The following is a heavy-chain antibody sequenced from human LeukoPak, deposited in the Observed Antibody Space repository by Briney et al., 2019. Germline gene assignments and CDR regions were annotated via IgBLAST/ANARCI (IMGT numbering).Heavy chain of an antibody. CDR2: ISTDGGTT. D-gene: IGHD3-22*01. J-gene: IGHJ4*02. Sequence: GGSLRLSCAASGFSFSSYGMSWVRQAPGKGLEWVSIISTDGGTTHYAESVKGRFTISRDNPKNTLHLQMNSLRVVDTAVYFCTKGQSGGGYYSPFDSWGQGSLVTVSS. V-gene: IGHV3-23*01. CDR3: TKGQSGGGYYSPFDS. CDR1: GFSFSSYG.